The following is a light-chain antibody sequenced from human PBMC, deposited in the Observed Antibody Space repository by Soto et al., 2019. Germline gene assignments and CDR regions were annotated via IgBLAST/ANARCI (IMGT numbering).Light chain of an antibody. Sequence: DIQMTQSPSSLSASVGDRVTITCRASQRISTFLNWYHQKPGKAPKLLIYSASYLQSGVPSNFSGSGSGTDFTLSIVTLQPEDFGTYFCQQSYRLPLTFGGGTKVDIK. J-gene: IGKJ4*01. CDR2: SAS. CDR1: QRISTF. CDR3: QQSYRLPLT. V-gene: IGKV1-39*01.